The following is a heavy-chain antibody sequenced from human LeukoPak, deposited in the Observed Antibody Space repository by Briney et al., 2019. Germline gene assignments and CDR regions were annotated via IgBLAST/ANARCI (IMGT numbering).Heavy chain of an antibody. CDR1: GGSISSGGYY. D-gene: IGHD3-3*01. CDR3: ARVTTIFGVVTDY. V-gene: IGHV4-31*03. CDR2: IYYSGST. J-gene: IGHJ4*02. Sequence: KPSQTLSLTCTVSGGSISSGGYYWSWIRQHPWNGLEWIGYIYYSGSTYYNPSLKTRFTISVDTSKNQFSLKLSSVTAADTAVYYCARVTTIFGVVTDYWGQGTLVTVSS.